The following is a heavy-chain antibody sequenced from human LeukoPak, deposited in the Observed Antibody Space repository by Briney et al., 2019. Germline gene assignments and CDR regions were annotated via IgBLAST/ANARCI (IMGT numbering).Heavy chain of an antibody. CDR3: ARGTYYYDSSGYYVFDS. Sequence: PGGSLRLSCAASGFTFSHYWMSWVRQAPGKGLEGVANIKQEGSEKYYVDSVKGRFTISRDNAKNSLYLQMNSLRAEDTAVYYCARGTYYYDSSGYYVFDSWGQGTLVTVSS. CDR2: IKQEGSEK. CDR1: GFTFSHYW. D-gene: IGHD3-22*01. J-gene: IGHJ4*02. V-gene: IGHV3-7*04.